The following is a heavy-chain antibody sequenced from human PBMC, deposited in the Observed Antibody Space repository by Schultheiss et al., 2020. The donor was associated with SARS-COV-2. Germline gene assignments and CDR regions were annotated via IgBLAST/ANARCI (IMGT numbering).Heavy chain of an antibody. D-gene: IGHD1-1*01. Sequence: SETLSLTCAVSGYSISSGYYWGWIRQPPGKGLEWIGSIYHSGSTYYNPSLKSRVTISVDTSKNQFSLKLSSVTAADTAVYYCAREEGNWVKLERTFDYWGQGTLVTVSS. CDR3: AREEGNWVKLERTFDY. V-gene: IGHV4-38-2*02. CDR1: GYSISSGYY. CDR2: IYHSGST. J-gene: IGHJ4*02.